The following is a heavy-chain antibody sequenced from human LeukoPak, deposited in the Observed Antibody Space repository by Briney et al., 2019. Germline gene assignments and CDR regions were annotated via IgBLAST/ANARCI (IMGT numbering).Heavy chain of an antibody. CDR3: ARDRSYYYGSGSDVVDNIPALYV. Sequence: ASVKVSCKASGYTFTSYYMHWVRQAPGQGPEWMGIINPSGGSTSYAQKFQGRVTMTRDTSTSTVYMELSSLRSEDTAVYYCARDRSYYYGSGSDVVDNIPALYVWGQGTTVTVSS. D-gene: IGHD3-10*01. CDR1: GYTFTSYY. V-gene: IGHV1-46*01. J-gene: IGHJ6*02. CDR2: INPSGGST.